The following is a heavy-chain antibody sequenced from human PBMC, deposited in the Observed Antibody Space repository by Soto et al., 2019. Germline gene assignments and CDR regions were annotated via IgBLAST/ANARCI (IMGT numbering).Heavy chain of an antibody. CDR1: GFTFSIYA. CDR3: AKDLGYCIGGSCYDY. V-gene: IGHV3-23*01. D-gene: IGHD2-15*01. J-gene: IGHJ4*02. Sequence: GSLRLSCAASGFTFSIYAMNWVRQAPGKGLEWVSFISGGGDNIYFADSVKGRFTVSRDNSKNTLYLQLNSLRAEDTAVYYCAKDLGYCIGGSCYDYWGQGTLVTVSS. CDR2: ISGGGDNI.